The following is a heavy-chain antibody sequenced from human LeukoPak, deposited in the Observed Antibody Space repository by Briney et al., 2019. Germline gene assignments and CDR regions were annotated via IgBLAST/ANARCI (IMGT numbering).Heavy chain of an antibody. J-gene: IGHJ4*02. Sequence: GGSLRLSCAASGFTFSSYWMSWVRQAPGKGLEWVANIKEDGNRIYYVDSVKGRFTISRENAKNSLYLQMSSLRAEDTAVYYCARGGWYYFEYWGQGVLVTVSS. CDR2: IKEDGNRI. V-gene: IGHV3-7*01. CDR3: ARGGWYYFEY. CDR1: GFTFSSYW.